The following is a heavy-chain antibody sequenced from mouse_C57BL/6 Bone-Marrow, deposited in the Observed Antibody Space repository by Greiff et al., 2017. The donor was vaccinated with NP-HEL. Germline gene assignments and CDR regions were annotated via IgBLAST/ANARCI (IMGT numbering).Heavy chain of an antibody. CDR1: GYTFTSYW. Sequence: VQLQQSGPELVKPGASVKLSCKASGYTFTSYWMHWVKQRPGQGLEWIGMIHPNSGSTNYNEKFKNKATLTVDKSSSTAYMQLSSLTSEDSAVYYCARYLDYWGQGTSVTVSS. V-gene: IGHV1-64*01. CDR3: ARYLDY. CDR2: IHPNSGST. J-gene: IGHJ4*01.